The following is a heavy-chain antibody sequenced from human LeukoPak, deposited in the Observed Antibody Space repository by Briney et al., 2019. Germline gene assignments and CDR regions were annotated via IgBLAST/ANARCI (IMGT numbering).Heavy chain of an antibody. Sequence: PGGSLRLSCAASGFTFSDYYMSWIRQAPGKGLEWVSYISSSSSYTNYADSVKGRFTISRDNAKNSLYLQMNSLRAEDTAVYYCARGGLNALEAFDIWGQGTLVTVCS. J-gene: IGHJ3*02. D-gene: IGHD1-1*01. CDR1: GFTFSDYY. CDR2: ISSSSSYT. CDR3: ARGGLNALEAFDI. V-gene: IGHV3-11*05.